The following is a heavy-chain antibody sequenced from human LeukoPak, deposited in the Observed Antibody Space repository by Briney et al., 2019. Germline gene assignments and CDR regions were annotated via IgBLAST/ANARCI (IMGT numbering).Heavy chain of an antibody. Sequence: SETLSLTCTVSGGSISSYYWSWLRQPAGKGLEWIGRIYTSGTTNYNPSLKSGVTMSVDTSKNQFSLMLSPVTAADTAVYYCARGRKAIFLYSNLMRVPFFDYWGQGTLVSVSS. CDR1: GGSISSYY. CDR3: ARGRKAIFLYSNLMRVPFFDY. D-gene: IGHD6-13*01. J-gene: IGHJ4*02. V-gene: IGHV4-4*07. CDR2: IYTSGTT.